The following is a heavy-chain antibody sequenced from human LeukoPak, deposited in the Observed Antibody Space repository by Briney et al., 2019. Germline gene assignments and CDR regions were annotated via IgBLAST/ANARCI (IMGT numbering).Heavy chain of an antibody. CDR2: INHSGST. D-gene: IGHD2-2*01. CDR3: ARGFSERYCSSTSCYEEGLEWYFDL. CDR1: GGSFSGYY. V-gene: IGHV4-34*01. Sequence: SETLSLTCAVYGGSFSGYYWSWIRQPPGKGLGWIGEINHSGSTNYNPSLKSRVTISVDTSKNQFSLKLSSVTAADTAVYYCARGFSERYCSSTSCYEEGLEWYFDLWGRGTLVTVSS. J-gene: IGHJ2*01.